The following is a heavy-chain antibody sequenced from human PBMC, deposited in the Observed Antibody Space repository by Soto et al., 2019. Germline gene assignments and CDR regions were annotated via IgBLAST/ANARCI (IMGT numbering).Heavy chain of an antibody. CDR1: GFTFDDYT. J-gene: IGHJ4*02. D-gene: IGHD3-10*01. CDR3: AKDPSERGNYYFDY. V-gene: IGHV3-43*01. CDR2: ISWDGGST. Sequence: GSLRLSCAASGFTFDDYTMHWVRQAPGKGLEWVSLISWDGGSTYYADSVKGRFTISRDNSKNSLYLQMNSLRTEDTALYYCAKDPSERGNYYFDYWGQGTLVTVSS.